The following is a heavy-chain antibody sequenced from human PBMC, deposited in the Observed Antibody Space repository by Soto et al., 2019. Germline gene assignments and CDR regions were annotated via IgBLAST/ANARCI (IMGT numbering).Heavy chain of an antibody. J-gene: IGHJ4*02. CDR3: ARARDGYNFPFDY. D-gene: IGHD1-1*01. CDR1: GGTFSSYA. V-gene: IGHV1-69*13. Sequence: SVKVSCKASGGTFSSYAISWVRQAPGQGLEWMGGIIPIFGTANYAQKFQGRVTITADESTSTAYMELSSLRSEDTAVYYCARARDGYNFPFDYWGQGALVTVSS. CDR2: IIPIFGTA.